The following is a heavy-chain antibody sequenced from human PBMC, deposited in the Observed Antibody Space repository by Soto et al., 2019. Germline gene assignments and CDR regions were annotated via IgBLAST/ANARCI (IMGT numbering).Heavy chain of an antibody. D-gene: IGHD3-3*01. Sequence: ASVKVSCKASGYTYTSYGSSWVRQAPGQGLEWMGWISAYNGNTNYAQKLQGRVTMTTDTSTSTAYMELRSLRSDDTAVYYCARVRVVTYYYYGMDVWGQGTTVTVSS. CDR1: GYTYTSYG. CDR3: ARVRVVTYYYYGMDV. J-gene: IGHJ6*02. CDR2: ISAYNGNT. V-gene: IGHV1-18*01.